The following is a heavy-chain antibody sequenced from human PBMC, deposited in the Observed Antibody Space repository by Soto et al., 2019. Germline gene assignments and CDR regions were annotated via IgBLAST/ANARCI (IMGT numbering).Heavy chain of an antibody. Sequence: QVQLQESGPGLVKPSETLSLTCTVSGGSINSYYWSWIRQPPGKGLEWIGYIYYSGSTNYNPSLKSGVTISVDRSKNQFSLKLRSVTAADTAVYYCARRYGLGFEFWGQGTLVTVSS. CDR1: GGSINSYY. V-gene: IGHV4-59*08. CDR3: ARRYGLGFEF. D-gene: IGHD3-10*01. CDR2: IYYSGST. J-gene: IGHJ4*02.